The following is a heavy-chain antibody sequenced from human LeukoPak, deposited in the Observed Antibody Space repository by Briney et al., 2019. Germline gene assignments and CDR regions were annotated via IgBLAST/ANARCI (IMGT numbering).Heavy chain of an antibody. J-gene: IGHJ4*02. Sequence: ASVKVSCKASGYTFTSYAMHWVRQAPGQRLEWMGWINAGNGNTKYSQKFQGRVTITRDMSTSTAYMELSSLRSEDTAVYYCAALTVEMATTIDYWGQGTLVTVSS. CDR2: INAGNGNT. D-gene: IGHD1-1*01. V-gene: IGHV1-3*01. CDR3: AALTVEMATTIDY. CDR1: GYTFTSYA.